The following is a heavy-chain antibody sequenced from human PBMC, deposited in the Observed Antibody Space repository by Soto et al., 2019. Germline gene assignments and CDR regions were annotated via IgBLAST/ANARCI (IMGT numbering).Heavy chain of an antibody. CDR3: ARDCRYCSSTSCYANWFDP. V-gene: IGHV1-2*04. CDR1: GYTFTGYY. J-gene: IGHJ5*02. CDR2: INPNSGGT. Sequence: QVQLVQSGAEVKKPGASVKVSCKASGYTFTGYYMHWVRQAPGQGLEWMGWINPNSGGTNYAQKFQGWVTMTRDTSISTAYMELSRLRSDDTAVYYCARDCRYCSSTSCYANWFDPWGQGTLVTVSS. D-gene: IGHD2-2*01.